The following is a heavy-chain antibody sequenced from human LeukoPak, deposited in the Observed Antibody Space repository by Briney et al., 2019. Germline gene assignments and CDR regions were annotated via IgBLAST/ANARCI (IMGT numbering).Heavy chain of an antibody. CDR3: ARDMDYSFDY. CDR2: ISSSGSTI. J-gene: IGHJ4*02. D-gene: IGHD4-11*01. V-gene: IGHV3-48*03. CDR1: GFTFSSYE. Sequence: GGPLRLSCAAPGFTFSSYEMNWVHQAPGKGLEWVSYISSSGSTIYYADSVKGRFTISRDNAKNSLYLQMNSLRAEDTAVYYCARDMDYSFDYWGQGTLVTVSS.